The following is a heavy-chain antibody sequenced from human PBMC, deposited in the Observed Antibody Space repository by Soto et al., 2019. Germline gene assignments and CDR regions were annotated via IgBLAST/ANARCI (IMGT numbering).Heavy chain of an antibody. CDR1: GFTFSDST. CDR2: IRSEVYSYAT. J-gene: IGHJ6*02. CDR3: SRWSWSYWMDV. V-gene: IGHV3-73*02. D-gene: IGHD3-10*01. Sequence: EVQLVESGGGLVQPGGSLKVSCAASGFTFSDSTINWVRQASGKGLEWVGRIRSEVYSYATVCAASVKDRFTISRDDSKNTAYVQMNSRKIEDTAVYYCSRWSWSYWMDVWGQGTTVTVSS.